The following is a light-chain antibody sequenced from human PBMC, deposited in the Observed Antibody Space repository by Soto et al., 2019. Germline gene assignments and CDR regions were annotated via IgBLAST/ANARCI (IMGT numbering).Light chain of an antibody. CDR3: QQYGSSPRT. CDR1: QSVSSN. J-gene: IGKJ5*01. CDR2: GAS. Sequence: EIVMTQSPATLSVSPVERATLSCMASQSVSSNLAWYQQKPGQAPRLLIYGASTRATGIPARFSGSGSGTEFTLTISRLEPEDFAVYYCQQYGSSPRTFGQGTRLEIK. V-gene: IGKV3-15*01.